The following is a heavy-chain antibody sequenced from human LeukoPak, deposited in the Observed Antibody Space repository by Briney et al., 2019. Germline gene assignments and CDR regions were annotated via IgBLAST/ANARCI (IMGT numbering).Heavy chain of an antibody. CDR1: GGTFSSYA. V-gene: IGHV1-69*13. Sequence: GASVKVSCKASGGTFSSYAISWVRQAPGQGLEWMGGIIPIFGTANYAQKFQGRVTITADESTSTAYMELRSLRSDDTAVYYCARDKAAAGTGNFDYWGQGTLVTVSS. CDR2: IIPIFGTA. CDR3: ARDKAAAGTGNFDY. D-gene: IGHD6-13*01. J-gene: IGHJ4*02.